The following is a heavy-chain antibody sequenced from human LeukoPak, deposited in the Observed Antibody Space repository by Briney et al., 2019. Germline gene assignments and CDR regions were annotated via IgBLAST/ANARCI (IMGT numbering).Heavy chain of an antibody. D-gene: IGHD6-13*01. V-gene: IGHV4-4*07. Sequence: SETLSLTCTVSGGSISSYYWSWIRQPAGEGLEWIGRIYTSGSTNYNPSLKSRVTMSVDTSKNQFSLKLSSVTAADTAVYYCARVGSSSWLWYFDYWGQGTLVTVSS. J-gene: IGHJ4*02. CDR1: GGSISSYY. CDR3: ARVGSSSWLWYFDY. CDR2: IYTSGST.